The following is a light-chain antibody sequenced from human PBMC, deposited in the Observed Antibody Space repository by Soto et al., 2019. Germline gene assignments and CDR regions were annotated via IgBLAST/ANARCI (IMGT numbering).Light chain of an antibody. CDR2: GAS. CDR1: QKVSSSY. J-gene: IGKJ4*01. CDR3: QQYGSSPLT. Sequence: EIVLTQSPGTLSLSPGERANLSCRASQKVSSSYLAWNQQKTGQTPRLLIYGASSRATGIPDRFSGSGSGTDFTLTISRLEPEDFAVYYCQQYGSSPLTFGGGTKVDIK. V-gene: IGKV3-20*01.